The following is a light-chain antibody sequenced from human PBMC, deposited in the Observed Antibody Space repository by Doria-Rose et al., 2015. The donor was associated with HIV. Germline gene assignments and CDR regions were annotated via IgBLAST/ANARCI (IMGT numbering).Light chain of an antibody. Sequence: TQSPGTLSLSPGERATLSCRASQSFSSTYLAWYQQKPGQAPSLLIYDGSTRATGIPDRFSASGSGTDFTHTINRLEPGDFALYYCHQYGTSWTFGQGTKVEI. CDR1: QSFSSTY. CDR3: HQYGTSWT. V-gene: IGKV3-20*01. J-gene: IGKJ1*01. CDR2: DGS.